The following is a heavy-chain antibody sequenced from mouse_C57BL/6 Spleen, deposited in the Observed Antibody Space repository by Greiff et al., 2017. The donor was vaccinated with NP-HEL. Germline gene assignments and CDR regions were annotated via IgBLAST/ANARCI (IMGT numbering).Heavy chain of an antibody. J-gene: IGHJ4*01. V-gene: IGHV1-50*01. Sequence: QVQLQQPGAELVKPGASVKLSCKASGYTFTSYWMQWVKQRPGQGLEWIGEIDPSDSYTNYNQKFKGKATLTVDTSSSTAYMQLSSLTSADSAVYYCARSAIYDGYLYAMDYWGQGTSVTVSS. D-gene: IGHD2-3*01. CDR3: ARSAIYDGYLYAMDY. CDR2: IDPSDSYT. CDR1: GYTFTSYW.